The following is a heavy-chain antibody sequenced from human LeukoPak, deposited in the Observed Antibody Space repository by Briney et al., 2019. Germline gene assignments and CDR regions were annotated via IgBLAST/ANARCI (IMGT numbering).Heavy chain of an antibody. CDR3: AREPGYGDLYFDS. Sequence: SETLSLTCTVSGGSISGHYWSWIRQPPGKGLEWIGYISYSGSTNYNPSLKSRATISVDTSKNQFSLKLSSVTAADTAVYYCAREPGYGDLYFDSWGQGTLVTVAS. CDR2: ISYSGST. D-gene: IGHD4-17*01. V-gene: IGHV4-59*11. J-gene: IGHJ4*02. CDR1: GGSISGHY.